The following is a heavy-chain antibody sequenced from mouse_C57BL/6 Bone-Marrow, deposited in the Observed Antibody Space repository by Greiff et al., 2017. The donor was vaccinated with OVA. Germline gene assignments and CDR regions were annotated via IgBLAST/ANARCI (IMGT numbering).Heavy chain of an antibody. CDR2: IYPGSGST. Sequence: QVQLQQPGAELVKPGASVKMSCKASGYTFTSYWITWVKQRPGQGLEWIGDIYPGSGSTNYNEKFKSKATLTVDTSSSTAYMQLSSLTSEDSAVYYCANSGSRNGDVDGGGTGTTVTVSS. CDR1: GYTFTSYW. V-gene: IGHV1-55*01. D-gene: IGHD1-1*01. CDR3: ANSGSRNGDVDG. J-gene: IGHJ1*03.